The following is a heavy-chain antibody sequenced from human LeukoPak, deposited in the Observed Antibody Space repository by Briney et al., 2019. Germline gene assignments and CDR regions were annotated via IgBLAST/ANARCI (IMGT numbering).Heavy chain of an antibody. V-gene: IGHV3-23*01. CDR2: ISESGDAT. CDR3: AKRGPIPEKYFDF. D-gene: IGHD2-21*01. Sequence: GGSLRLSCAASGFSFRRYTMGWVRQAPGKGLEWLSGISESGDATFHADSVRGRFTISRDNSKNELYLQMNSLRVADTAVYYCAKRGPIPEKYFDFWGQGTLVTVSS. CDR1: GFSFRRYT. J-gene: IGHJ4*02.